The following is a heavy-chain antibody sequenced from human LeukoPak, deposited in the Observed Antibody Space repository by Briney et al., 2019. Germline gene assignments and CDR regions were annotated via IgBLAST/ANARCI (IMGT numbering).Heavy chain of an antibody. D-gene: IGHD3-10*01. CDR1: GFTFSGYW. V-gene: IGHV3-7*03. J-gene: IGHJ1*01. CDR2: IKQDGSEK. CDR3: ARGVWF. Sequence: PGGSLRLSCAASGFTFSGYWMSWVRQAPGKGLEWVANIKQDGSEKYYVDSVKGRFTISRDNAKNSVYLQMNNLRAEDTAVYYCARGVWFGDQGTLVTVSS.